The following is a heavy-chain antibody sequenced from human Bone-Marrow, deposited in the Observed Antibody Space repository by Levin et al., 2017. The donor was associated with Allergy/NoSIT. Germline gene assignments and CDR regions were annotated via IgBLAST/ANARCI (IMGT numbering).Heavy chain of an antibody. CDR2: IFPGDSQT. V-gene: IGHV5-51*01. J-gene: IGHJ3*01. Sequence: GESLKISCRGSGYRFASYWIGWVRQMPGNGLEWMAIIFPGDSQTTYSPSFEGQVTVSVDMAIATAYLEWSNLKASATAIYFCARQQGHYTGWHGHDAFDVWGQGTMVTVSS. CDR3: ARQQGHYTGWHGHDAFDV. D-gene: IGHD6-19*01. CDR1: GYRFASYW.